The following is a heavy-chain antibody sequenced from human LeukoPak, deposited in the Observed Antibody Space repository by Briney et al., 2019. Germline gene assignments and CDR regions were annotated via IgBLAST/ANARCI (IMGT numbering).Heavy chain of an antibody. V-gene: IGHV3-21*01. CDR3: AKDSSSWYSVYYYYMDV. D-gene: IGHD6-13*01. Sequence: GGSLRLSCAASGFTFSSYSMNWVRQAPGKGLEWVSSISSSSSYIYYADYVKGRFTISRDNSKNTLYLQMNSLRAEDTAVYYCAKDSSSWYSVYYYYMDVWGKGTTVTISS. CDR1: GFTFSSYS. CDR2: ISSSSSYI. J-gene: IGHJ6*03.